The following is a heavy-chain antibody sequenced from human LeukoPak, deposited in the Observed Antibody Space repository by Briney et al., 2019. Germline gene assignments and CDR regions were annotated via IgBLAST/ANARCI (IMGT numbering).Heavy chain of an antibody. CDR3: ARDTGGFDI. V-gene: IGHV4-39*07. Sequence: SETLSLTCTVSGGSISSSSYYWGWIRQPPGKGLEWIGSIYYSGSTYYNPSLKSRVSISVDTSKNQFSLKLSSVTAADTAMYYCARDTGGFDIWGQGAMVTVSS. D-gene: IGHD2-15*01. CDR2: IYYSGST. CDR1: GGSISSSSYY. J-gene: IGHJ3*02.